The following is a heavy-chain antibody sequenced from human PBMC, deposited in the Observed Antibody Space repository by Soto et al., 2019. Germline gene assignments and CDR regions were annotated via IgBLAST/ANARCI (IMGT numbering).Heavy chain of an antibody. CDR1: GLTFSCCT. D-gene: IGHD3-10*01. V-gene: IGHV3-73*01. J-gene: IGHJ4*02. CDR3: TRQESYGSAPE. CDR2: IRNKASGYAT. Sequence: GGSLGLCCAASGLTFSCCTMHWVRQASGKGLEWVGRIRNKASGYATAYAASVEGRFTISRDDSKNTAYLEMNSLKADDTAVYYCTRQESYGSAPEWGQGTLVTVSS.